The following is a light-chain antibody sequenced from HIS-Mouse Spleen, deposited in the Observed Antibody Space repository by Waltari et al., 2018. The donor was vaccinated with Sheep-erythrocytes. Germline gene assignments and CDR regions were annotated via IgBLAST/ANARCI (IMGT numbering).Light chain of an antibody. Sequence: QSALSQPASVSGSPGQSITISCTGTSSDVCGYNYVSWYQQHPGKAPKLRIYEVSNRPSGVSNRFSGSKSGNTASLTISGLQAEDEADYYCSSYTSSSTWVFGGGTKLTVL. CDR2: EVS. CDR1: SSDVCGYNY. J-gene: IGLJ3*02. V-gene: IGLV2-14*01. CDR3: SSYTSSSTWV.